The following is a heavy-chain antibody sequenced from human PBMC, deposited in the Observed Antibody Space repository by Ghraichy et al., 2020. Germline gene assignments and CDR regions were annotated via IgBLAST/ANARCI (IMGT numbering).Heavy chain of an antibody. V-gene: IGHV4-59*11. CDR2: IYHSGVT. CDR1: GDSISNHY. Sequence: SETLSLTCSVSGDSISNHYWSWIRQPPGKGLEWIGYIYHSGVTNYNPSLKSRVTVSADTSKNQFSLNLSSVTAADTAMYYCAGNKVYYDSNGFYYWHFDLWGGGTLVNVSS. J-gene: IGHJ2*01. CDR3: AGNKVYYDSNGFYYWHFDL. D-gene: IGHD3-22*01.